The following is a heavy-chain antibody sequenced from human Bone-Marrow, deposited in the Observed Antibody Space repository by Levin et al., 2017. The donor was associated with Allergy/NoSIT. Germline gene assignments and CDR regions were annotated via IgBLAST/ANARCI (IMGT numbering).Heavy chain of an antibody. J-gene: IGHJ4*02. V-gene: IGHV3-23*01. CDR1: GFTFSIYA. CDR2: VSDGGAST. CDR3: AKAVGSYYFGL. Sequence: GGSLRLSCAASGFTFSIYAMNWVRQAPGKGLEWVSGVSDGGASTYYADSVKGRFTISTDNSKNTLYLHMNSLRAEDTPVYFCAKAVGSYYFGLWGQGTLVTV. D-gene: IGHD2-15*01.